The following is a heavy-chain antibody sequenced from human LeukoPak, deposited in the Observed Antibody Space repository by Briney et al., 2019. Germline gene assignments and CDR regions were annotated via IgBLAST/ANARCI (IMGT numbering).Heavy chain of an antibody. V-gene: IGHV3-23*01. Sequence: GGSLRLSCAVSGLTFNNYAMSWVRRAPGKGLEWVSGISGRGASKYYADSVKGRFTISRDNSKNTLYLQMNSLRAEDTAVYYCARDPTVTATFNYYYMDVWGKGTTVTVSS. CDR1: GLTFNNYA. CDR2: ISGRGASK. D-gene: IGHD2-21*02. CDR3: ARDPTVTATFNYYYMDV. J-gene: IGHJ6*03.